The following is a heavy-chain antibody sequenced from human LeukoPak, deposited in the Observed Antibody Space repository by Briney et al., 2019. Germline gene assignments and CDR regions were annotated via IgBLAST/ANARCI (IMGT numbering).Heavy chain of an antibody. CDR3: ARAAVSSGLWGYYYYYMDV. CDR1: GYTFTSYD. J-gene: IGHJ6*03. V-gene: IGHV1-2*02. Sequence: ASVKVSCKASGYTFTSYDINWVRQATGQGLEWMGWINPNSGGTNYAQKFQGRVTMTRDTSISTAYMELSRLRSDDTAVYYCARAAVSSGLWGYYYYYMDVWGKGTTVTVSS. CDR2: INPNSGGT. D-gene: IGHD6-19*01.